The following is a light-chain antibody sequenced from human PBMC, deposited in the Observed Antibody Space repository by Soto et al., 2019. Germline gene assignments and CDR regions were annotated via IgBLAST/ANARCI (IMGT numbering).Light chain of an antibody. J-gene: IGLJ1*01. Sequence: QSALTQPASVSGSPGQSITISCTGTSSDVGGYNYVSWYQQNPGKAPKLMIYDVSVRPSGVSNRLSGYKSGNTASLTISGLQAEDEADYYCSSYTSSSTLYVFGTGTKVTVL. CDR2: DVS. CDR1: SSDVGGYNY. CDR3: SSYTSSSTLYV. V-gene: IGLV2-14*01.